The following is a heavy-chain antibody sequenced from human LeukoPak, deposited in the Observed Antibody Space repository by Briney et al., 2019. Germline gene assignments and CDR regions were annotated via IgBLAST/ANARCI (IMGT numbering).Heavy chain of an antibody. CDR1: GYTFTDYF. J-gene: IGHJ4*02. CDR2: INPNSGGT. D-gene: IGHD3-22*01. Sequence: ASVKVSCKTSGYTFTDYFMHWVRQAPGQGLEWMGGINPNSGGTNYAQKFQGRVTMTRDTSISTAYMEMSRLRSDDTAVYYCARVYSSGYYYRSYYFDYWGQGTLVTVSS. CDR3: ARVYSSGYYYRSYYFDY. V-gene: IGHV1-2*02.